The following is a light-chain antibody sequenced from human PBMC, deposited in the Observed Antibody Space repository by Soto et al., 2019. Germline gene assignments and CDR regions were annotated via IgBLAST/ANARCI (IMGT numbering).Light chain of an antibody. Sequence: ETVLTQSPGTLSLSPGERATLSCRASQSVKNDYLAWYQQRRGLAPRLLIFGASGRGTGIPDRFSGSGSRTDFTLTIRRLEPEDFAIYYCQKYGTSPLTFGGGTKVEIK. V-gene: IGKV3-20*01. CDR3: QKYGTSPLT. CDR1: QSVKNDY. J-gene: IGKJ4*01. CDR2: GAS.